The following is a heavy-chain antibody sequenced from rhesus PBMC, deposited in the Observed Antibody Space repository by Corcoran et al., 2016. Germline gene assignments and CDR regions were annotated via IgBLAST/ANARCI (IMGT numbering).Heavy chain of an antibody. J-gene: IGHJ6*01. Sequence: GGSLRLSCAASGFTFSSYGMSWVRQAPGKGLEWVSGVSSGGGTTYYADSVKGRFTISRDNSKNMFSLQMNSLRADDTAVYYCAKGLGDSWGQGVVVTVSS. CDR2: VSSGGGTT. CDR3: AKGLGDS. V-gene: IGHV3S5*01. CDR1: GFTFSSYG.